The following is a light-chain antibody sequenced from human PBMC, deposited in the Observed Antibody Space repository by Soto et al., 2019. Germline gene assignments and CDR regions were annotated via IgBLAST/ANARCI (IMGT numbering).Light chain of an antibody. CDR1: SSDVGSYKL. Sequence: QSVLTQRASVSGSPGQAITISCTGTSSDVGSYKLVSWYQHHPGKAPKLMIYEGSIRPSGVSNRFSGSKSGNTASLTIXXLQAEDEADYYCCSYAGTSTSYVFGNGTKVTVL. CDR2: EGS. V-gene: IGLV2-23*01. CDR3: CSYAGTSTSYV. J-gene: IGLJ1*01.